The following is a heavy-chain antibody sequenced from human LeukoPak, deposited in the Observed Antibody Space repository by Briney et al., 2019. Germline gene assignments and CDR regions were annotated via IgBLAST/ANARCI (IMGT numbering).Heavy chain of an antibody. J-gene: IGHJ4*02. CDR2: ISSSGSTI. V-gene: IGHV3-48*03. CDR3: ARGSRRHSFYYFDY. CDR1: GFTFSSYE. D-gene: IGHD5-18*01. Sequence: GGYLRLSCAASGFTFSSYEMNWVRQAPGKGLEWVSYISSSGSTIYYADSVKGRFTISRDNAKNSLYLQMNSLRAEDTAVYYCARGSRRHSFYYFDYWGQGTLVTVSS.